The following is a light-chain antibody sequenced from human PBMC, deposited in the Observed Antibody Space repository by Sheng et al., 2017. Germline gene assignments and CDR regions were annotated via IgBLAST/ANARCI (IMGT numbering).Light chain of an antibody. CDR2: GAS. V-gene: IGKV3-20*01. Sequence: EIVLTQSPGTLSLSPGERATLSCRASQSVSSSYLAWYQQKPGQAPRLLIYGASSRATGIPDRFSGSGSGTDFTLTISRLEPDDFGTYYCQQYKSGWTFGQGTKVEIK. CDR1: QSVSSSY. CDR3: QQYKSGWT. J-gene: IGKJ1*01.